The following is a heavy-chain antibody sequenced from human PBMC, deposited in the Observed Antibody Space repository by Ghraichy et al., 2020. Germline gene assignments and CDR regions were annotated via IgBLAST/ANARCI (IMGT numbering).Heavy chain of an antibody. V-gene: IGHV3-48*02. CDR2: ISSSGSTI. CDR1: GFSFILYS. CDR3: ARGGNDYVWGNYRTRDVDY. Sequence: GGSLRLSCAASGFSFILYSMNWVRQAPGKGLEWVSYISSSGSTIYYADSVKGRFTISRDNAKDSLFLLMDRLRDDDTAVDYCARGGNDYVWGNYRTRDVDYWGQGTLVTVSS. J-gene: IGHJ4*02. D-gene: IGHD3-16*02.